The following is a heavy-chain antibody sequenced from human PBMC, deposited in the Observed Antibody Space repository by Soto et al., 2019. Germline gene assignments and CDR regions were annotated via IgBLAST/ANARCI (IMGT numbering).Heavy chain of an antibody. D-gene: IGHD3-9*01. CDR3: ARVYDILTGYKTYYYYGMDV. J-gene: IGHJ6*02. Sequence: SVKVSCKASGGTFSSYAISWVRQAPGQGLEWMGGIIPIFGTANYAQKFQGRVTITADESTSTAYMELSSLRSEDTAVYYCARVYDILTGYKTYYYYGMDVWGQGTTVTVSS. CDR2: IIPIFGTA. V-gene: IGHV1-69*13. CDR1: GGTFSSYA.